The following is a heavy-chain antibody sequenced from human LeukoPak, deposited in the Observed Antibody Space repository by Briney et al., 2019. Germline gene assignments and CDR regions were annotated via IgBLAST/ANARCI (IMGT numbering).Heavy chain of an antibody. J-gene: IGHJ4*02. CDR1: GYSFTSYW. D-gene: IGHD2-2*01. Sequence: GASLKISCKGSGYSFTSYWISWVRPMPGKGLEWMGRIDPSDSYTNYSPSFQGHVTISADKSISTAYLQWSSLKASDTAMYYCARLVVPAAKAGDYWGQGTLVTVSS. CDR3: ARLVVPAAKAGDY. CDR2: IDPSDSYT. V-gene: IGHV5-10-1*01.